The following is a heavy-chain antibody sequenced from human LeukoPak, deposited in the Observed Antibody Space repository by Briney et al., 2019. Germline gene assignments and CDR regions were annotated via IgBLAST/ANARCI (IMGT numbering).Heavy chain of an antibody. D-gene: IGHD2-2*01. V-gene: IGHV3-30*18. CDR3: AKDLKKGYCSSTSCYRDDYHYYGMDV. CDR1: GLTFSSYG. J-gene: IGHJ6*02. CDR2: ISYDGSNK. Sequence: PGGSLRLSCAASGLTFSSYGMLWLRQAPGKGLEGVADISYDGSNKYYADSVKGRFTISRDNSKNTLYLQMNSLRAEDTAVYYCAKDLKKGYCSSTSCYRDDYHYYGMDVWGQGTTVTVSS.